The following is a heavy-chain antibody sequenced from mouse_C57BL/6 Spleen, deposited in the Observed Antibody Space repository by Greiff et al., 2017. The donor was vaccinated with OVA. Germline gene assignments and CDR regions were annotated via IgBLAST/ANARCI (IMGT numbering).Heavy chain of an antibody. D-gene: IGHD4-1*01. J-gene: IGHJ2*01. CDR1: GYAFSSSW. V-gene: IGHV1-82*01. CDR2: IYPGDGDT. Sequence: QVQLQQSGPELVKPGASVKISCKASGYAFSSSWMNWVKQRPGKGLEWIGRIYPGDGDTNYNGKFKGKATLTADKSSSTAYMQLSSLTSEDSAVYFCARWNLGYYFDYWGQGTTLTVSS. CDR3: ARWNLGYYFDY.